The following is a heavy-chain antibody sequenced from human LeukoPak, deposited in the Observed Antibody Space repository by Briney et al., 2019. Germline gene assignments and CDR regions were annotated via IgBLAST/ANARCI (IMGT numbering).Heavy chain of an antibody. Sequence: TGGSLRLSCAASGFPFSTYAMKWVRQDPDKGLEWIAGISGKGNGTYYADSVKGRFTISRDNSKNTLFLQMISLRREDTATYWCVKRTMSAFDQWGQGILVIVSS. J-gene: IGHJ4*02. CDR2: ISGKGNGT. V-gene: IGHV3-23*01. CDR3: VKRTMSAFDQ. CDR1: GFPFSTYA.